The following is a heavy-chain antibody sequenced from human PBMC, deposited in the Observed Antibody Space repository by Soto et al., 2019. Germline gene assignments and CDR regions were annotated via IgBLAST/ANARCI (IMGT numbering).Heavy chain of an antibody. CDR2: IWYDGSNK. CDR3: ARDYFPDTAMVGPSAFDI. D-gene: IGHD5-18*01. Sequence: GGSLRLSCAASGFTFSSYGMHWVRQAPGKGLEWVAVIWYDGSNKYYADSVKGRFTISRDNSKNTLYLQMNSLRAEDTAVYYCARDYFPDTAMVGPSAFDIWGQGTMVTVSS. CDR1: GFTFSSYG. J-gene: IGHJ3*02. V-gene: IGHV3-33*01.